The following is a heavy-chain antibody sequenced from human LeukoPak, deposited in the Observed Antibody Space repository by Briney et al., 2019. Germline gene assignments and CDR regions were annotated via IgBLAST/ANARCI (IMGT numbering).Heavy chain of an antibody. V-gene: IGHV3-7*01. Sequence: GGSLRLSCVASGFTFRNDWMTWVRQAPGRGLEWVGSINQDGSDKYYVDSVKGRFDISRDKAKNSLYLQMNSLRADDMAVYFCACEHSWGQGTMVTVSS. CDR2: INQDGSDK. CDR3: ACEHS. CDR1: GFTFRNDW. J-gene: IGHJ4*02.